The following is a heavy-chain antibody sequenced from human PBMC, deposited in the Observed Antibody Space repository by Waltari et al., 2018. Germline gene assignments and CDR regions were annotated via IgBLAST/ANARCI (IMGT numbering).Heavy chain of an antibody. J-gene: IGHJ6*02. V-gene: IGHV4-34*01. Sequence: QVQLQQWGAGLLKPSETLSLTCAVYGGSFSGYYWRWIRQPPGKGLEWIGEINHSGSTNYNPSLKSRVTISVDTSKNQFSLKLSSVTAADTAVYYCARGGPGVLEWLPYYYYGMDVWGQGTTVTVSS. CDR1: GGSFSGYY. D-gene: IGHD3-3*01. CDR3: ARGGPGVLEWLPYYYYGMDV. CDR2: INHSGST.